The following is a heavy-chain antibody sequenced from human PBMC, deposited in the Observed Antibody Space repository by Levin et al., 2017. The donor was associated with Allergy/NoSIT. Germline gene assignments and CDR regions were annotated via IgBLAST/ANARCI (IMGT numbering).Heavy chain of an antibody. D-gene: IGHD6-19*01. CDR1: GFTFDDYA. V-gene: IGHV3-9*01. CDR3: AKDMAEQWLVQLDP. J-gene: IGHJ5*02. CDR2: ISWNIGSI. Sequence: GGSLRLSCAASGFTFDDYAMHWVRQAPGKGLEWVSGISWNIGSIGYADSVKGRFTISRDNAKNSLYLQMNSLRAEDTALYYCAKDMAEQWLVQLDPWGQGTLVTVSS.